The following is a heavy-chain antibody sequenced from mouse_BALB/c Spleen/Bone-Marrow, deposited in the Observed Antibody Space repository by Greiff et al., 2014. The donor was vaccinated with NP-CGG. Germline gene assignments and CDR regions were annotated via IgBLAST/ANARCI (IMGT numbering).Heavy chain of an antibody. CDR3: ARRAGAY. D-gene: IGHD3-3*01. CDR2: ISNGGGST. V-gene: IGHV5-12-2*01. CDR1: GFTFSSYT. Sequence: EVMLVVSGGGLVQPGGSLKLSCAASGFTFSSYTMSWVRQTPEKRLEWVAYISNGGGSTYYPDTVKGRFTISRDNAKNTLYLQMSSLKSEDTATYYCARRAGAYWGQGTLVTVSA. J-gene: IGHJ3*01.